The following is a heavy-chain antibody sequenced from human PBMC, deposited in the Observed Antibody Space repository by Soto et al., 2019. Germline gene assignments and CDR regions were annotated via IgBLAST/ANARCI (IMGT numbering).Heavy chain of an antibody. CDR3: ARDNHLGYCSGGSCYGLDS. J-gene: IGHJ5*01. Sequence: QVQLVESGGGVVQPGRSLRLSCAASGFTFSIYGMHWVRQAPGKGLEWVAIAWFDGSIEYYADSVKGRFTISRDNSKNTLDLQMNSLRAEDPAVYYCARDNHLGYCSGGSCYGLDSWGQGTLVTVSS. D-gene: IGHD2-15*01. V-gene: IGHV3-33*01. CDR2: AWFDGSIE. CDR1: GFTFSIYG.